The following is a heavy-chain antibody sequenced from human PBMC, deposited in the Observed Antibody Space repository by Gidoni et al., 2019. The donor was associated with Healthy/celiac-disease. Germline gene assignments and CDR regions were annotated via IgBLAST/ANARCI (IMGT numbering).Heavy chain of an antibody. CDR2: INHSGST. CDR1: GGSFSGYY. D-gene: IGHD3-9*01. Sequence: QVQLQQWGAGLLKPSETLSLTCAVYGGSFSGYYWSWIHQPPGKGLEWIGEINHSGSTNYNPSLKSRVTISVDTSKNQFSLKLSSVTAADTAVYYGARGVYYDILTGYYRVHFDYWGQGTLVTVSS. J-gene: IGHJ4*02. CDR3: ARGVYYDILTGYYRVHFDY. V-gene: IGHV4-34*01.